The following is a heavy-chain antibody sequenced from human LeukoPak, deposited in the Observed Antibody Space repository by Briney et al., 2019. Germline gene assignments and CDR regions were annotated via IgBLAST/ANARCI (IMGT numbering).Heavy chain of an antibody. CDR3: AKDLPPGGGFDY. Sequence: GRSLRLSCAASGFTFSSYGMHWVRQVPGKGLEWVAFILYDGSNKYYSDSVKGRFTISRDNSKNTLYLQMNNLRDEDTAVYYCAKDLPPGGGFDYWGQGTLVTVSA. D-gene: IGHD3-16*01. J-gene: IGHJ4*02. CDR2: ILYDGSNK. V-gene: IGHV3-30*02. CDR1: GFTFSSYG.